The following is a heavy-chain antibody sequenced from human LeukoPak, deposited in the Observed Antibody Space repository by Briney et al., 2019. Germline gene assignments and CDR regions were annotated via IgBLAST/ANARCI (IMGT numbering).Heavy chain of an antibody. D-gene: IGHD3-10*01. J-gene: IGHJ5*02. CDR3: ARRGPPRTMLRGVKSGWFDP. CDR1: GFSFSSFD. Sequence: PGGSLRLSCAASGFSFSSFDMVWIRQPPGKGLEWIGEINHSGSTNYNPSLKSRVTISVDTSKNQFSLKLSSVTAADTAVYYCARRGPPRTMLRGVKSGWFDPWGQGTLVTVSS. V-gene: IGHV4-34*01. CDR2: INHSGST.